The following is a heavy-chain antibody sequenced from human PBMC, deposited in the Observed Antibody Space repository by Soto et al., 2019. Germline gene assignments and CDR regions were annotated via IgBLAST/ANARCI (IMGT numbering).Heavy chain of an antibody. J-gene: IGHJ6*03. CDR1: GGTFSSYT. Sequence: QVQLVQSGAEVKKPGSSVKVSCKASGGTFSSYTISWVRQAPGQGLEWMGRIIPILGIANYAQKFQGRVTITADKSTSTAYMELSSLRSEDTAVYYCARVGGDWNYQPYYYYYYMDAWGKGTTVTVSS. D-gene: IGHD1-7*01. CDR2: IIPILGIA. CDR3: ARVGGDWNYQPYYYYYYMDA. V-gene: IGHV1-69*02.